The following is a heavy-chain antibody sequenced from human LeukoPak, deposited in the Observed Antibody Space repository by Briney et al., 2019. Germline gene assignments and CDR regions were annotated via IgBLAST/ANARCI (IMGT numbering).Heavy chain of an antibody. D-gene: IGHD3-22*01. J-gene: IGHJ4*02. Sequence: VASVKVSCKASGYTFTGYYMHWVRQAPGQGLEWMGWINPNSGGTNYAQKFQGRVTLTRDTSLSTAYMELSRLRSDDTAVYYCARDRNYYDHNGNFDYWGQGTLVTVSS. V-gene: IGHV1-2*02. CDR2: INPNSGGT. CDR1: GYTFTGYY. CDR3: ARDRNYYDHNGNFDY.